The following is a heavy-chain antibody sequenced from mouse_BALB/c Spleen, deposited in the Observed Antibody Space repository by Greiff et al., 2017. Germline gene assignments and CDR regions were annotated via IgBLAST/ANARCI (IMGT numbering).Heavy chain of an antibody. V-gene: IGHV7-3*02. CDR1: GFTFTDYY. D-gene: IGHD1-2*01. CDR2: IRNKANGYTT. J-gene: IGHJ4*01. Sequence: EVQLEESGGGLVQPGGSLRLSCATSGFTFTDYYMSWVRQPPGKALEWLGFIRNKANGYTTEYSASVKGRFTISRDNAQSILYLQMNTLRAEDSATYYCARGLLRLCRNYAMDYWGQGTSVTVSS. CDR3: ARGLLRLCRNYAMDY.